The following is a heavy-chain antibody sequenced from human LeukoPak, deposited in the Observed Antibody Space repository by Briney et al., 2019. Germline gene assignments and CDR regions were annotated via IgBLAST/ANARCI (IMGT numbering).Heavy chain of an antibody. CDR2: IYPGDSDT. CDR1: GYSFTSYW. Sequence: GESLKISCKGSGYSFTSYWIGWVRQMPGKGLEWMGIIYPGDSDTRYSPSFQGQVTISADKSISTAYLQWSSLKASDTAMYYCARSRLAGDGGNWFDPWGQGTLVTVSS. CDR3: ARSRLAGDGGNWFDP. V-gene: IGHV5-51*01. J-gene: IGHJ5*02. D-gene: IGHD7-27*01.